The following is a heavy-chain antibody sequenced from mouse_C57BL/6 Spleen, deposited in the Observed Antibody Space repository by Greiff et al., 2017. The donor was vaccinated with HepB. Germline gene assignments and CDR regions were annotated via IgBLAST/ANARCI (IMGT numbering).Heavy chain of an antibody. J-gene: IGHJ2*01. D-gene: IGHD1-1*01. CDR2: INPGSGGT. V-gene: IGHV1-54*01. Sequence: VQLQQSGAELVRPGTSVKVSCKASGYAFTNYLIEWVKQRPGQGLEWIGVINPGSGGTNYNEKFKGKATLTADKSSSTAYMQLSSLTSEDSAVYFCARVGFITTVVVNYFDYWGQGTPLTVSS. CDR1: GYAFTNYL. CDR3: ARVGFITTVVVNYFDY.